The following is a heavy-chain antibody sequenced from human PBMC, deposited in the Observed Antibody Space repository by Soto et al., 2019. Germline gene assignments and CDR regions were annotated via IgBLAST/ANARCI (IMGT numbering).Heavy chain of an antibody. CDR1: GFTFSDYD. CDR2: ITGSGSTI. CDR3: ARTHYYYHYMDV. V-gene: IGHV3-11*01. Sequence: QVQLVESGGGLVKPGGSLRLSCAASGFTFSDYDMSWIRQAPGKGLEWVSCITGSGSTIYYADSVKGRFTISRDNAKNSLFLQMNNLRVEDTAVYYCARTHYYYHYMDVWGKGTTVTVSS. J-gene: IGHJ6*03.